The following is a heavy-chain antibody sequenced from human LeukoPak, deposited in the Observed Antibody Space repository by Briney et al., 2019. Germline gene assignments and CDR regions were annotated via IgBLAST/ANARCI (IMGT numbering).Heavy chain of an antibody. CDR2: ISSSGSTI. D-gene: IGHD1-7*01. CDR1: GFTFSDYY. CDR3: ARDQVGELFRGNAFDI. V-gene: IGHV3-11*01. Sequence: PGGSLRLSCAASGFTFSDYYMSWIHQAPGKGLEWVSYISSSGSTIYYADSVKGRFTISRDNAKNSLYLQMNSLRAEDTAVYYCARDQVGELFRGNAFDIWGQGTMVTVSS. J-gene: IGHJ3*02.